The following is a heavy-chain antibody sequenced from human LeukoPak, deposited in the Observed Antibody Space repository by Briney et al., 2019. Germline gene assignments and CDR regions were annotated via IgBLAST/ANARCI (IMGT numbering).Heavy chain of an antibody. V-gene: IGHV4-61*02. CDR2: IYTSGST. D-gene: IGHD3-3*01. CDR1: GGSISSGGFY. CDR3: ARINYDSWSGYSTGGFDD. J-gene: IGHJ4*02. Sequence: SQTLSLTCTVSGGSISSGGFYWNWIRQPAGKALEWIGRIYTSGSTDYDPSLKSRVTISVDTSKNQFSLKLSSVTAADTAVYYCARINYDSWSGYSTGGFDDWGQGTLVTVSS.